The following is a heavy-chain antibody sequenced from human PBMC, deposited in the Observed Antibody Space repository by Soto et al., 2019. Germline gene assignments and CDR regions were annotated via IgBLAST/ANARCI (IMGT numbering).Heavy chain of an antibody. D-gene: IGHD5-18*01. CDR2: ISSSSSTI. Sequence: EVQLVESGGGLVQPGGSLRLSCAASGFTFSSYSMNWVRQAPGKGLEWVSYISSSSSTIYYADSVKGRFTISRDNAKNSLYLQMNSLRVEDTVVYYCAREGDTAMVDDAFDIWGQGTKVTVSS. V-gene: IGHV3-48*01. J-gene: IGHJ3*02. CDR1: GFTFSSYS. CDR3: AREGDTAMVDDAFDI.